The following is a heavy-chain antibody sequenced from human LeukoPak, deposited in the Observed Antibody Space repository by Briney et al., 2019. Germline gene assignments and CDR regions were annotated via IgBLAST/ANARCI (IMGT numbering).Heavy chain of an antibody. V-gene: IGHV1-2*02. CDR2: INPNSGGT. J-gene: IGHJ4*02. D-gene: IGHD3-22*01. Sequence: ASVKVSCKASGYTFSNNDINWVRQATGQGLEWMGWINPNSGGTNYAQKFQGRVTMTRDTSISTAYMELSRLRSDDTAVYYCARGGDYYDSSGYYGYWGQGTLVTVSS. CDR1: GYTFSNND. CDR3: ARGGDYYDSSGYYGY.